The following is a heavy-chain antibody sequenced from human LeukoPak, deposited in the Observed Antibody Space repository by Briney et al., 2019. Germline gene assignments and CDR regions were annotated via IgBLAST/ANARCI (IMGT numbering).Heavy chain of an antibody. CDR2: IYYSGST. CDR1: GGSISSYY. J-gene: IGHJ4*02. V-gene: IGHV4-59*12. Sequence: PSETLSLTCTVSGGSISSYYWSWIRQPPGKGLEWIGYIYYSGSTNYNPSLKSRVTISVDTSTNQFSLKLSSVTAADTAVYYCARGHSSPYYFDYWGQGTLVTVSS. D-gene: IGHD5-18*01. CDR3: ARGHSSPYYFDY.